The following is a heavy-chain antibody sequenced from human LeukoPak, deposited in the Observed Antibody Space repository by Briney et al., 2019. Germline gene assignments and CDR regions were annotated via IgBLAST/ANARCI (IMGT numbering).Heavy chain of an antibody. Sequence: ASVKVSCKASGSTFSSYAISWVRQAPGHGLEWMGGIIPIFGTSNYAQKFQGRVTITADKSTSTAYMELSSLRSEDTAVYSCARDPRGGYDWFDYWGQGTLVTVSS. V-gene: IGHV1-69*06. CDR2: IIPIFGTS. CDR3: ARDPRGGYDWFDY. D-gene: IGHD5-12*01. J-gene: IGHJ4*02. CDR1: GSTFSSYA.